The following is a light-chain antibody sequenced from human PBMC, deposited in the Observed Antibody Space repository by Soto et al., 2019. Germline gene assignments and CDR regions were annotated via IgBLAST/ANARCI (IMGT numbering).Light chain of an antibody. CDR1: QSISNW. CDR2: DAS. V-gene: IGKV1-5*01. CDR3: QHYKDYPWT. Sequence: DIQMTQSPSTLPASVGDRVTITCRASQSISNWLAWFQQKPGNAPKLLIYDASNLQSGVSSRFSGSGSGTEFTLTISSLQPDDFATYYCQHYKDYPWTFGQGTKVDIK. J-gene: IGKJ1*01.